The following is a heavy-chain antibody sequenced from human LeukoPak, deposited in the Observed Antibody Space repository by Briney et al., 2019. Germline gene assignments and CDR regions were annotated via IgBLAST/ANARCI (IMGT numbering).Heavy chain of an antibody. CDR2: IYPGDSDT. V-gene: IGHV5-51*01. J-gene: IGHJ4*02. CDR1: GYSFPSYW. D-gene: IGHD6-19*01. CDR3: ARHVGSGWTNFDY. Sequence: GESLQISCKGSGYSFPSYWIAWVRQMPGKGLEWMGIIYPGDSDTRYSPSFQGQVTISADKSISTAYLQWSSLKASDTAMYYCARHVGSGWTNFDYWGQGTLVTVSS.